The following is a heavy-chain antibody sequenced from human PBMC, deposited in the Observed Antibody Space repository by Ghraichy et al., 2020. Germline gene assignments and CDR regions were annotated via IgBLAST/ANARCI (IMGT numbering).Heavy chain of an antibody. D-gene: IGHD2-2*01. CDR2: ISGNGVGT. CDR3: ANMVAAIPTAKPFLDV. J-gene: IGHJ6*04. CDR1: TFTFSDFG. V-gene: IGHV3-23*01. Sequence: GESLNISCAASTFTFSDFGMSWVRQAPGKGLEWVSAISGNGVGTYYAGSVKGRFTISRDNSKNTLYLQMNSLRDEDTAVYYCANMVAAIPTAKPFLDVWGKGTTVTVSS.